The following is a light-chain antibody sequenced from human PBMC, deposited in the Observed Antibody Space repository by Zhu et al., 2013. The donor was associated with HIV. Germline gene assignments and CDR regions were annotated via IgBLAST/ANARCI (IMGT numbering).Light chain of an antibody. V-gene: IGKV1-17*01. CDR2: AAS. CDR3: LQHYGYPLT. CDR1: QDIRTD. J-gene: IGKJ4*01. Sequence: DIQMTQSPSSLSASVGDRVTITCRASQDIRTDLGWYQQKPGKAPKRLIYAASILQSGVPSRFSGSGSGTEFTLTISSLQPEDFATYYCLQHYGYPLTFGGGTNGWRSN.